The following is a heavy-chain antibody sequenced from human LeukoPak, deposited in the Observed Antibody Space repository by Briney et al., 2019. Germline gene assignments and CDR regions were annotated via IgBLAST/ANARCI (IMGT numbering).Heavy chain of an antibody. Sequence: VASVKVSCKASGGTFSSYAISWVRQAPGQGLEWMGGIIPIFGTANYAQKFQGRVTITADESTSTAYMELSSLRSEDTAVYYCARGRSPSYCSGGSCYSIRFDYWGQGTLVTVSS. V-gene: IGHV1-69*13. CDR3: ARGRSPSYCSGGSCYSIRFDY. CDR2: IIPIFGTA. D-gene: IGHD2-15*01. J-gene: IGHJ4*02. CDR1: GGTFSSYA.